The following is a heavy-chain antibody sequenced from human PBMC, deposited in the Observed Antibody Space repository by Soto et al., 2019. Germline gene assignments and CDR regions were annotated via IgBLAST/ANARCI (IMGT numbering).Heavy chain of an antibody. CDR2: ISWNSDII. V-gene: IGHV3-9*01. CDR3: TYDVEWVGSHLHHAFDV. CDR1: GFTFDDYA. D-gene: IGHD1-26*01. J-gene: IGHJ3*01. Sequence: EMQLVQSGGGLVQPGRSLRLSCAASGFTFDDYAMHWVRQYPGKGLEWVSGISWNSDIIDYADSVKGRFTISRDSAKNSMNLQMNSLKPQDTALYDCTYDVEWVGSHLHHAFDVWGQGTMVSVSS.